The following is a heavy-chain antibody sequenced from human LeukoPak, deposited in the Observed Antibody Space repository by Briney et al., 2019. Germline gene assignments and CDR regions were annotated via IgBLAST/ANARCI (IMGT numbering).Heavy chain of an antibody. CDR2: IYPGDSDT. V-gene: IGHV5-51*01. Sequence: GESLKISCKGSGYSFTSYWIGWVRQMPGKGLEWMGIIYPGDSDTRYSPSFQGQVTISADKSFSTAYLQWSSLKASDTAMYYCARRRYCSSTSCYEGAFDIWGQGTMVTVSS. CDR1: GYSFTSYW. D-gene: IGHD2-2*01. CDR3: ARRRYCSSTSCYEGAFDI. J-gene: IGHJ3*02.